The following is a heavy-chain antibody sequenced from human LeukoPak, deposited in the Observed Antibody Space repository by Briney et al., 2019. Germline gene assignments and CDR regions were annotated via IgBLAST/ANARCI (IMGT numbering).Heavy chain of an antibody. Sequence: ASVKVSCKASGYTFTSYGISWVRQAPGQGLEWMGWISAYNGNTNYAQKLQGRVTMTTDTSTSTAYMELRSLRSDDTAVYYCARVVLSYDYVWGSYRLGPNYYFDYWGQGTLVTVSS. CDR3: ARVVLSYDYVWGSYRLGPNYYFDY. J-gene: IGHJ4*02. D-gene: IGHD3-16*02. CDR2: ISAYNGNT. V-gene: IGHV1-18*01. CDR1: GYTFTSYG.